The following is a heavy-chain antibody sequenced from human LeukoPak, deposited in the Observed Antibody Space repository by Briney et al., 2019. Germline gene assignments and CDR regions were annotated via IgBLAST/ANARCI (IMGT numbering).Heavy chain of an antibody. D-gene: IGHD3-10*01. J-gene: IGHJ6*02. CDR2: FSYDGNYK. Sequence: GGSLRLSCAASGFTFSSHVMHWVRQAPGKGLEWVAYFSYDGNYKYYAEPVRGRFTISGDNPQNTIYLQMNSLRSEDTAVYYCARESVGSESGMDVWGQGTTVTVFS. CDR1: GFTFSSHV. V-gene: IGHV3-30-3*01. CDR3: ARESVGSESGMDV.